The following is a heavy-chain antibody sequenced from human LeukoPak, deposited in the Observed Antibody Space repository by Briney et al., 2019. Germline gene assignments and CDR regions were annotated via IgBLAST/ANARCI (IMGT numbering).Heavy chain of an antibody. D-gene: IGHD1-26*01. CDR3: ARGTSGSYDY. CDR1: GYTFTSYY. J-gene: IGHJ4*02. CDR2: INPSGGST. Sequence: GASVKVSCKASGYTFTSYYMHWVRQAPGQGLEWMGIINPSGGSTSYAQKFQGRVTMTTDTSTSTAYMELRSLRSDDTAVYYCARGTSGSYDYWGQGTLVTVSS. V-gene: IGHV1-46*01.